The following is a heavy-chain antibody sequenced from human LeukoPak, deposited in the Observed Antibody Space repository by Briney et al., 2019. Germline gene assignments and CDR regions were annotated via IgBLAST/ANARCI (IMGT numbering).Heavy chain of an antibody. D-gene: IGHD6-13*01. J-gene: IGHJ4*02. CDR3: ARAGQQLVPYYFNY. V-gene: IGHV3-23*01. CDR2: ISGSGGST. Sequence: GGSLRLSCGVSGFTFSNYAMSWVRQAPGKGLEWVSGISGSGGSTYYTDSMKGRFTISIDNSKNTLYLQMNSLRADDTAVYFCARAGQQLVPYYFNYWGQGILVTVSS. CDR1: GFTFSNYA.